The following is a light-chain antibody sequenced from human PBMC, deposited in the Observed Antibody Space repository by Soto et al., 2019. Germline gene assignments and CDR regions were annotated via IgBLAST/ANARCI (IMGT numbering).Light chain of an antibody. CDR1: QNINSDY. CDR2: STS. V-gene: IGKV3-20*01. Sequence: EIVLTQSPGTLSLSPGERATLSCRASQNINSDYLAWYQQKPGQAPSLLLYSTSNRATGIPDRFSGSGSGTDFSLTISRLEPEDFAVYYCQQYCVSPRTFGQGTKVEFK. CDR3: QQYCVSPRT. J-gene: IGKJ1*01.